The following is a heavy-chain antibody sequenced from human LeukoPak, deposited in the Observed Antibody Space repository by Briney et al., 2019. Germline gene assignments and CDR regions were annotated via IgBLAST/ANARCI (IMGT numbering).Heavy chain of an antibody. J-gene: IGHJ4*02. D-gene: IGHD2-21*01. V-gene: IGHV3-33*05. Sequence: WRSLRLSCAASGFIFSHYGMHWVRQAPGKGLEWVAVIQNDASTENFADSVEGRFTISRDNSKNTVFLQMNSLRVEDTAVYYCARELSQIVWGGLDYGGQGTLVSVSS. CDR1: GFIFSHYG. CDR2: IQNDASTE. CDR3: ARELSQIVWGGLDY.